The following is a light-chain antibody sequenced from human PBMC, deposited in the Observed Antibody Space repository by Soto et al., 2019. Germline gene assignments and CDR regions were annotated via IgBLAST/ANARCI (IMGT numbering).Light chain of an antibody. Sequence: QSVLTQPASVSGSPGQSIAISCSGSSSDLGIYNYVSWYQQHPGKVPKLIIFEVTNRPSGVSNRFSGSKSGNTASLTISGLLAEDEADYYCSSYTTSSTRVFGTGTKVTVL. J-gene: IGLJ1*01. V-gene: IGLV2-14*01. CDR3: SSYTTSSTRV. CDR2: EVT. CDR1: SSDLGIYNY.